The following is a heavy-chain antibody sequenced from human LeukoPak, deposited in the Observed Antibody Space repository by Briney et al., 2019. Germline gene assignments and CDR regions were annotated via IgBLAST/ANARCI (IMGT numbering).Heavy chain of an antibody. V-gene: IGHV4-61*02. J-gene: IGHJ4*02. CDR1: GGSISSGSYY. D-gene: IGHD3-16*01. CDR3: ASGGY. CDR2: IYTSGST. Sequence: SETLSLTCTVSGGSISSGSYYWSWIRQPAGKGLEWIGRIYTSGSTNYNPSLKSRVTISVDTSKNQFSLKLSSVTAADTAVYYCASGGYWGQGTLVTVSS.